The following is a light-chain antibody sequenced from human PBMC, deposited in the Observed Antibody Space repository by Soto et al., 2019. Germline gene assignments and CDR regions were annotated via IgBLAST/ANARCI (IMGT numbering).Light chain of an antibody. J-gene: IGKJ1*01. CDR2: AAS. V-gene: IGKV1-39*01. CDR3: QQTYSTPRT. CDR1: QSISIY. Sequence: DIQVSQSPSSLSASVGDRVAITCRASQSISIYLSWYQQKSGKAPKLLIYAASRLPSGVPSRFSGSGSGTDFTLTISSLQPEDFATYYCQQTYSTPRTFGQGTKVDIK.